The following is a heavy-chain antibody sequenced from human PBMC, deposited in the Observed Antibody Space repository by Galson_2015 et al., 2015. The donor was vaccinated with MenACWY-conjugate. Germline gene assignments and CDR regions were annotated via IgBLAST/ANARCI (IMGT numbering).Heavy chain of an antibody. J-gene: IGHJ1*01. CDR2: IIPPYDTT. CDR1: GGTFRRQA. V-gene: IGHV1-69*06. D-gene: IGHD2-2*02. CDR3: ATSPLLDDITVLPAAICYFHK. Sequence: SVKVSCKASGGTFRRQAISWVRQAPGQGLEFMGGIIPPYDTTKYAQKFQGRVTITADKSTSTAFMELTRVRSADTAVYYCATSPLLDDITVLPAAICYFHKCDQGTLVTVSP.